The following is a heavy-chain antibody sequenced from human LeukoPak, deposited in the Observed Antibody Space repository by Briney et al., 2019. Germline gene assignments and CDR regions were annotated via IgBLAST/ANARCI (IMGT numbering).Heavy chain of an antibody. CDR3: ARARQPYSYGYPHLLGY. V-gene: IGHV1-46*01. CDR2: INPTGCST. D-gene: IGHD5-18*01. J-gene: IGHJ4*02. CDR1: GYTFTNYY. Sequence: VASVKVSCKASGYTFTNYYIHWVRQAPGQGLEWMGIINPTGCSTSYAQKFEGRVTMTRDTSTSTSYMELSSLRSEDTAVYYCARARQPYSYGYPHLLGYWGQGTLVTVSS.